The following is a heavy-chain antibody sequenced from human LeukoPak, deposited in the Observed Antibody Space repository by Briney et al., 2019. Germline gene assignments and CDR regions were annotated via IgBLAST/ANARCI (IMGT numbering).Heavy chain of an antibody. CDR3: TRVQAGRSGLMDV. CDR1: GFSLSGYW. CDR2: ISPEGSGT. V-gene: IGHV3-74*01. J-gene: IGHJ6*02. Sequence: GGSLRLSCAASGFSLSGYWMHWVRQAPGKGLVWVSRISPEGSGTTYADSVRGRFTISRDNAKNILYLQMNSLRDEDAAVYHCTRVQAGRSGLMDVWGRGTTVT. D-gene: IGHD2-8*02.